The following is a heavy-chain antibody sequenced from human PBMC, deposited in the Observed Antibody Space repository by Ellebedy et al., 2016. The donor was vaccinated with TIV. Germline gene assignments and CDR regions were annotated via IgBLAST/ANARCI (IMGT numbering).Heavy chain of an antibody. Sequence: SLKISCAASGFTFDDYAMHWVRQVPGKGLEWVSGISWNGGRLGYADSVKGRFTISRDNAKNSLYLQMNSLRPEDTALYYCAKDVGRLNGDTAPEYWGQGTLVTVSS. CDR3: AKDVGRLNGDTAPEY. V-gene: IGHV3-9*01. J-gene: IGHJ4*02. CDR2: ISWNGGRL. D-gene: IGHD5-18*01. CDR1: GFTFDDYA.